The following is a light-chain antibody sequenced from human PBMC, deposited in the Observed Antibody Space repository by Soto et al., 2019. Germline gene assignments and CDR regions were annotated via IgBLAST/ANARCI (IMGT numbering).Light chain of an antibody. CDR3: QKYAASPRT. CDR1: QSVSNNY. V-gene: IGKV3-20*01. J-gene: IGKJ1*01. Sequence: EVVLTQSPGTLSLSPRERATLSCRASQSVSNNYLAWYQHKPGQAPRLLIYGASNRAPGIPDRFSGSGSVPDFTLTISRRGPEDFAVYYCQKYAASPRTFGQGTLGAVK. CDR2: GAS.